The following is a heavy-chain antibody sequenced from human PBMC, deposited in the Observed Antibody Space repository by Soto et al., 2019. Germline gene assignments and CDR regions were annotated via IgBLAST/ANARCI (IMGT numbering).Heavy chain of an antibody. CDR1: GYSFSDYT. V-gene: IGHV1-3*04. CDR3: ARGPQDSYGMDA. CDR2: INTGTAST. Sequence: QVQLVQSGAEVKKPGASVKVSCKASGYSFSDYTMHWVRRAPGQPPEWMARINTGTASTEYSQKFQGRVTITRDTSATTAYMDLSSLRSEDTAVYYCARGPQDSYGMDAWGQGTTVTVS. J-gene: IGHJ6*02.